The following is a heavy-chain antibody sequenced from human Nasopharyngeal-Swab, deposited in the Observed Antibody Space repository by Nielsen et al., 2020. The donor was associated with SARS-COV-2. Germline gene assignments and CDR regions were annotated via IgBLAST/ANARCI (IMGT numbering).Heavy chain of an antibody. D-gene: IGHD3-9*01. Sequence: GGSLRLSCAASGFTFSSYWMSWVRQAPGKGLGWVANVKQDGSEKYYVDSVKGRFTISRDNAKNSLYLQMNSLRAEDTAVYYCARFDWLPYFDYWGQGTLVTVSS. CDR3: ARFDWLPYFDY. V-gene: IGHV3-7*03. J-gene: IGHJ4*02. CDR1: GFTFSSYW. CDR2: VKQDGSEK.